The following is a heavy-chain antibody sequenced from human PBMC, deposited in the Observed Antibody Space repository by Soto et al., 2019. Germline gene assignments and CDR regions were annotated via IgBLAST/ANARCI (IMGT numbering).Heavy chain of an antibody. CDR3: ARLSDFWSGYYVGDYYYMDV. Sequence: SETLSLTCTVSGGSISSGGYYWSWIRQHPGKGLEWIGCIYYSGSTYYNPSLKSRVTISVDTSKNQFSLKLSSVTAADTAVYYCARLSDFWSGYYVGDYYYMDVWGKGTTVTVSS. CDR2: IYYSGST. CDR1: GGSISSGGYY. V-gene: IGHV4-39*01. J-gene: IGHJ6*03. D-gene: IGHD3-3*01.